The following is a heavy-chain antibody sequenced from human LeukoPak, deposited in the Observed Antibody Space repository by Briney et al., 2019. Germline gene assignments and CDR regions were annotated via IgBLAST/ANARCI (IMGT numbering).Heavy chain of an antibody. Sequence: ASVKVSCKASGGTFSSYAINWVRQATGQGLEWMGWMNPNSGNTGYAQKFQGRVTITRNTSISTAYMELSSLRSEDTAVYYCARAGYSSIWSYNWFDPWGQGTLVTVSS. V-gene: IGHV1-8*03. D-gene: IGHD6-13*01. CDR2: MNPNSGNT. CDR3: ARAGYSSIWSYNWFDP. J-gene: IGHJ5*02. CDR1: GGTFSSYA.